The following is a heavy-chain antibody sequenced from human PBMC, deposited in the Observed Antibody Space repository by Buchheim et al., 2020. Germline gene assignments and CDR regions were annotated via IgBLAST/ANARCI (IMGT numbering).Heavy chain of an antibody. CDR1: GFTFSTYW. V-gene: IGHV3-74*01. Sequence: EVQLVESGGGLVQPGGSLRLSCAASGFTFSTYWMLWVRQAPGKGLVWFSRINSDGSSTPSADSVEGRFTISRANAKNTLYLQMDSLRAEDTAVYYCSRGISWHYSMDVWGQGTT. CDR2: INSDGSST. CDR3: SRGISWHYSMDV. J-gene: IGHJ6*02. D-gene: IGHD3-3*02.